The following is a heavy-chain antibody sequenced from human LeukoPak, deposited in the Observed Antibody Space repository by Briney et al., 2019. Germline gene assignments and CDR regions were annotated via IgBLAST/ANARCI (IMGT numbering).Heavy chain of an antibody. D-gene: IGHD2-2*01. CDR3: AGTPGYCSSTSCYPHAFDI. J-gene: IGHJ3*02. CDR2: IYYSGST. V-gene: IGHV4-59*04. Sequence: PSETLSLTCTVSGGSISSYYWSWIRQPPGKGLEWIGYIYYSGSTYYNPSLKSRVTISVDTSKNQFSLKLSSVTAADTAVYYCAGTPGYCSSTSCYPHAFDIWGQETMVTVSS. CDR1: GGSISSYY.